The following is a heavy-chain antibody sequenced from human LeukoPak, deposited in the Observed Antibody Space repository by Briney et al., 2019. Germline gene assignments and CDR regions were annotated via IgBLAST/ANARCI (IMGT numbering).Heavy chain of an antibody. V-gene: IGHV4-39*07. CDR1: GGYISSSIYY. CDR2: IYYSGST. D-gene: IGHD2-2*01. Sequence: SSETLSLTCTVSGGYISSSIYYWGWIRQPPGKGLEWIGSIYYSGSTYYNPSLKSRVTISVDTSKNQFSLKLSSVTAADTAVYYCARKPGVRVVVRRWFDPWGQGTLVTVSS. J-gene: IGHJ5*02. CDR3: ARKPGVRVVVRRWFDP.